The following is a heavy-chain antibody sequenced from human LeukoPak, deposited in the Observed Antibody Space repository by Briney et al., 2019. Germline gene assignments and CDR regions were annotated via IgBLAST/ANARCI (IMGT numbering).Heavy chain of an antibody. J-gene: IGHJ4*02. V-gene: IGHV3-23*01. CDR1: GFTLSSYA. Sequence: GGSLRLSCAASGFTLSSYAMSWVRQAPGKGLEWVSAISGSGGSTYYADSVKGRFTISRDNSKNTLYLQMNSLRAEDTAVYYCAKARSRITYYYDSSPSGLDYWGQGTLVTVSS. CDR2: ISGSGGST. D-gene: IGHD3-22*01. CDR3: AKARSRITYYYDSSPSGLDY.